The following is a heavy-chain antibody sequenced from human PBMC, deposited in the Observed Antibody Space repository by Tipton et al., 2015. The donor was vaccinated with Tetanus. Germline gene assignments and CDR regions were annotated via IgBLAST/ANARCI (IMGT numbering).Heavy chain of an antibody. CDR3: ARANTEFPKKGPFDS. Sequence: TLSLTCTVSGGSVRSGDYSWNWIRQPPGKGLEWLAYVSYSGRTNSNYSLKSRSTISQDTSKNQFSLRLTSVTAADTSVYYCARANTEFPKKGPFDSWGQGSLVIVSS. J-gene: IGHJ4*02. V-gene: IGHV4-61*08. CDR2: VSYSGRT. D-gene: IGHD2-2*02. CDR1: GGSVRSGDYS.